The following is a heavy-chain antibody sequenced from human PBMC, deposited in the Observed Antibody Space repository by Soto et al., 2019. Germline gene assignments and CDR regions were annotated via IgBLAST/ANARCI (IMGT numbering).Heavy chain of an antibody. CDR3: AADVYYDGGLAFDI. V-gene: IGHV1-58*01. J-gene: IGHJ3*02. Sequence: ASVKVSCKASGFTFTSSAVQWVLQARGQRLEWIGWIVVGSGNTNYAQKFQERVTITRDMSTSTAYMELSSLRSEDTAVYYCAADVYYDGGLAFDIWGQGTMVTV. CDR1: GFTFTSSA. D-gene: IGHD3-22*01. CDR2: IVVGSGNT.